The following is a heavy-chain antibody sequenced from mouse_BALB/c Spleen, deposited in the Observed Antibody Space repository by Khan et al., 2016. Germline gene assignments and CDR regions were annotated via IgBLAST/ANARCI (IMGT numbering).Heavy chain of an antibody. J-gene: IGHJ2*01. Sequence: QVQLMESGPGLVAPSQSLSITCTVSGFSLTSYGVHWVRQPPGKGLEWLGVIWAGGSTPYNSALLSRLSLSKVKSKSQVFKKNNRLQTDDTAMYNCTRLEDIWGQGTTLTVSS. CDR1: GFSLTSYG. V-gene: IGHV2-9*02. CDR2: IWAGGST. CDR3: TRLEDI.